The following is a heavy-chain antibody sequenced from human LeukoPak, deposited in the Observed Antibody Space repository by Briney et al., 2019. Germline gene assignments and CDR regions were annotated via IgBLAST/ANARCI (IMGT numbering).Heavy chain of an antibody. CDR3: ATAGNYRFDY. CDR2: INPDGSTT. D-gene: IGHD1-7*01. Sequence: GGSLRLSCAASGSTFSSYWVHWVRQAPGRGLVWVSRINPDGSTTNYADSVKGRFTISRDNAKNTLYLQMNSLRAEDTAVYYCATAGNYRFDYWGQGTLVTVSS. V-gene: IGHV3-74*01. J-gene: IGHJ4*02. CDR1: GSTFSSYW.